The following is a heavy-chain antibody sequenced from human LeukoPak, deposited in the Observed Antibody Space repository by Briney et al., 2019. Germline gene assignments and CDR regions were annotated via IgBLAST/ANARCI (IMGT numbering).Heavy chain of an antibody. J-gene: IGHJ4*02. CDR3: VREGTWTGFFDY. CDR2: TYYRSKWSN. Sequence: SQTLSLTCVISGDSVSSNSAAWNWIRQSPSRGLEWLGRTYYRSKWSNDYAVSVKSRITINPDTSKNQFSLQLNFVTPEDTAVYYCVREGTWTGFFDYWGQGILVTVSS. D-gene: IGHD1-1*01. V-gene: IGHV6-1*01. CDR1: GDSVSSNSAA.